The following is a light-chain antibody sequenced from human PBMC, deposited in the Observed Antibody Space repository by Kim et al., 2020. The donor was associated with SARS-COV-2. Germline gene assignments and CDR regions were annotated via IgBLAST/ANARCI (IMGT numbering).Light chain of an antibody. Sequence: GQKVTISCSGSSSNIGNNYVSWYQQLPGTAPQLLIYDNNKRPSGIPDRFSGSKSGTSATLGITGLQTGDEADYYCGTWDSSLSAVLFGGGTQLTVL. CDR2: DNN. V-gene: IGLV1-51*01. J-gene: IGLJ3*02. CDR1: SSNIGNNY. CDR3: GTWDSSLSAVL.